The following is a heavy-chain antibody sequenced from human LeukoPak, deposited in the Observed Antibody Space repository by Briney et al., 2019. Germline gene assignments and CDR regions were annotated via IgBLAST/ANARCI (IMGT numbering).Heavy chain of an antibody. CDR3: ARRYTTSSAGDY. CDR2: IYPGGSDA. Sequence: GESLKISCKVSGYSFTSYWIAWVRQMPGKGLEWMGIIYPGGSDARYSPSFQGQVTISADKSISTAYLQWSSLKASDTAMYHCARRYTTSSAGDYWGQGTLVTVSS. D-gene: IGHD6-6*01. V-gene: IGHV5-51*01. CDR1: GYSFTSYW. J-gene: IGHJ4*02.